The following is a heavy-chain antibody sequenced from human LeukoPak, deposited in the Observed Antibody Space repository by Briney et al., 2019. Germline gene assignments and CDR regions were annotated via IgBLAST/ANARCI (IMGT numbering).Heavy chain of an antibody. V-gene: IGHV4-59*01. CDR1: GAPISSFY. CDR2: ISNSGRT. J-gene: IGHJ4*02. CDR3: ARGDFDWLVAFDY. Sequence: SETLSLTCRVSGAPISSFYWSWIRQSPGKGLEWLGYISNSGRTIYNPSLRSRVAISGDTSKNQLSLNLASVTAADSAVYYCARGDFDWLVAFDYWGQGTLVAVSA. D-gene: IGHD3-9*01.